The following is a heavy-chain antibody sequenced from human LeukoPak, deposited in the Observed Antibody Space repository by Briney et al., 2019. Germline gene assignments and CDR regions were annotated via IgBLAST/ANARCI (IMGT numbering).Heavy chain of an antibody. CDR1: GGSISTGAYF. D-gene: IGHD6-6*01. J-gene: IGHJ6*03. V-gene: IGHV4-31*03. Sequence: SETLSLTCTVSGGSISTGAYFWIGIRQFPGKRLEGIVFISYTGRTFYNASLKSRLTISVDTSKNQFSLMLNSVSRAHRALHSCARARSSSYYYMDVWGKGTTVTVSS. CDR2: ISYTGRT. CDR3: ARARSSSYYYMDV.